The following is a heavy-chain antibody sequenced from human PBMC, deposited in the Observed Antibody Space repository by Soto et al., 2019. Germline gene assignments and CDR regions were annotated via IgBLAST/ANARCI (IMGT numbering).Heavy chain of an antibody. CDR1: EYSGSRNSAG. V-gene: IGHV6-1*01. D-gene: IGHD2-2*01. J-gene: IGHJ6*01. Sequence: SQTRSFPCTISEYSGSRNSAGWNWIRQSPSRGLEWLGRTYYRSKWYNDYAVSVKSRITINPDTSKNQFSLQLNSVTPEDTAVYYCARLCGSSTRSTYAYYGMDVWGQQPTVFVSS. CDR2: TYYRSKWYN. CDR3: ARLCGSSTRSTYAYYGMDV.